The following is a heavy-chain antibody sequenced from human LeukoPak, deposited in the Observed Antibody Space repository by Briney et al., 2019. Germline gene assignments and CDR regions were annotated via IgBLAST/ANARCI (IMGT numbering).Heavy chain of an antibody. CDR2: ISYDGSNK. Sequence: GGSLRLSCAASGFTFSSYGMHWVRQAPGKGLEWVAVISYDGSNKYYADSVKGRFTISRDNSKNTLYLQMNSLRAEDTAVYYCAREYIVATTLFDYWGRGTLVTVSS. CDR3: AREYIVATTLFDY. V-gene: IGHV3-30*03. J-gene: IGHJ4*02. CDR1: GFTFSSYG. D-gene: IGHD5-12*01.